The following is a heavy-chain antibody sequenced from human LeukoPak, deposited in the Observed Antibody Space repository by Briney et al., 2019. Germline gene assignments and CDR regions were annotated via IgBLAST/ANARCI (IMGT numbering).Heavy chain of an antibody. D-gene: IGHD5-12*01. V-gene: IGHV4-34*01. J-gene: IGHJ4*02. CDR1: GGSFSGYY. CDR3: ASRDGYNYPYDY. CDR2: INHSGST. Sequence: SETLSLTCAVYGGSFSGYYWSWIRQPPGKGLEWIGEINHSGSTNYNPSLKSRVTISVDTSKDQFSLKLSSVTAADTAVYYCASRDGYNYPYDYWGQGTLVTVSS.